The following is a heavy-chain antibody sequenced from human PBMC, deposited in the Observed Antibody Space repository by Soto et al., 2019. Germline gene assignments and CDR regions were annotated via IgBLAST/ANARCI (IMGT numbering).Heavy chain of an antibody. CDR2: VSASGVST. V-gene: IGHV3-23*01. CDR1: GFTFSTYA. Sequence: EVQLLESGGGLVQPGGSLRLSCAASGFTFSTYAMTWVRQAPGKGPEWVSSVSASGVSTYYADSVKGRFTISRDNSKNTLYLQMNSLRAEETAVYYCAKGRSNWFDPWGQGTLVTVSS. CDR3: AKGRSNWFDP. J-gene: IGHJ5*02.